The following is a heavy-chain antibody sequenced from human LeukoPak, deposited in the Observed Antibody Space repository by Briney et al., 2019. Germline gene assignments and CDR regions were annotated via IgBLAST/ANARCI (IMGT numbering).Heavy chain of an antibody. J-gene: IGHJ4*02. V-gene: IGHV1-2*02. D-gene: IGHD4-17*01. CDR2: INPNSGGT. Sequence: ASVKVSCKASGGTFSSYAISWVRQAPGQGLEWMGRINPNSGGTNYAQKFQGRVTMTRDTSISTAYMELSRLRSDDTAVYYCARDYGDYHFDYWGQGTLVTVSS. CDR3: ARDYGDYHFDY. CDR1: GGTFSSYA.